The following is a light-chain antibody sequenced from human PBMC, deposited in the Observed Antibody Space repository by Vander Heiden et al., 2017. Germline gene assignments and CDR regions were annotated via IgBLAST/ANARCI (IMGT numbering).Light chain of an antibody. V-gene: IGLV2-14*03. Sequence: HSAPTQPASVSGSPGQSITISCTGTSSDVGGYNYVSWYQQHPGKAPKVMIYDVSNRPSGVSNRFSGSKSGNTASLTISGLQAEDEADYYCTSYTSRTTWVFGGGTKLTVL. CDR1: SSDVGGYNY. CDR2: DVS. J-gene: IGLJ2*01. CDR3: TSYTSRTTWV.